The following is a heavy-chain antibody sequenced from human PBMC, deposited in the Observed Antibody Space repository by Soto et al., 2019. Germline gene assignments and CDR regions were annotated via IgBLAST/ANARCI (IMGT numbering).Heavy chain of an antibody. D-gene: IGHD3-10*01. J-gene: IGHJ6*02. CDR3: ARDVNAQPDDDGSGSFQNPTYGMDV. V-gene: IGHV1-69*01. CDR2: IIPIFGTA. CDR1: GGTFSSYA. Sequence: QVQLVQSGAEVTKPGSSVKVSCKASGGTFSSYAISWVRQAPGQGLEWMGGIIPIFGTANYAQKFQGRVTMTADESTSTAYMELSSLRSENTAVYYCARDVNAQPDDDGSGSFQNPTYGMDVWGQGTTVTVSS.